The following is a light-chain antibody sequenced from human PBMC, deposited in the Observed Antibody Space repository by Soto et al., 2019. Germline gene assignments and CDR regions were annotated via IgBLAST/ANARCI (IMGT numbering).Light chain of an antibody. CDR1: SSNIGSNY. CDR3: AAWEDSLSGVV. Sequence: QSVLTQPPSASGTPGQRVTISCSGSSSNIGSNYVYWYQQLPGTAPKLLIYRNNQRPSGVPDRFSGSKSGTSACLAISGLLSEDEDDYYCAAWEDSLSGVVFGGGTKLTVL. V-gene: IGLV1-47*01. J-gene: IGLJ3*02. CDR2: RNN.